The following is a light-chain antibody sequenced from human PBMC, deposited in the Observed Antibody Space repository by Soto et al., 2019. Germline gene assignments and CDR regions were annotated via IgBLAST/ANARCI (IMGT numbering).Light chain of an antibody. CDR2: YND. CDR3: EAWDDSLNGVV. J-gene: IGLJ2*01. Sequence: QSVLTQPPSVSEAPRQRVTISCSGSSSNIGNNAVNWYQQLPGKAPKLLIYYNDLLPSGVSDRFSGSKSGTSASLAISGLQSEDEADYYSEAWDDSLNGVVFGGGTKLTVL. V-gene: IGLV1-36*01. CDR1: SSNIGNNA.